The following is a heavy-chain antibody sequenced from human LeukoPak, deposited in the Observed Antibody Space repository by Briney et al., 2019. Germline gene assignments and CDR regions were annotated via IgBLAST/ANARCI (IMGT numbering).Heavy chain of an antibody. J-gene: IGHJ4*02. CDR3: AKGRPVRTSGWYFFDY. D-gene: IGHD6-19*01. V-gene: IGHV3-74*01. CDR2: ITRGGTDT. CDR1: GFTFSSYW. Sequence: GGSLRLSCAASGFTFSSYWMHWVRQAPGKGLVWVSLITRGGTDTFYEDSVKGRFTISRDNSNNTLYLHMTGLRAEDAATYYCAKGRPVRTSGWYFFDYWGQGTLVTVSS.